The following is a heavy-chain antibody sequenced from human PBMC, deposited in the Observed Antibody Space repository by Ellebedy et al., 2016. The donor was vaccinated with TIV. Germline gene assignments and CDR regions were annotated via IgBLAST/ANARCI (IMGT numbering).Heavy chain of an antibody. CDR3: AIRSSSGWRLDY. CDR1: GYTFTSYY. D-gene: IGHD6-19*01. CDR2: INPSGGRT. Sequence: ASVKVSXXASGYTFTSYYMHWVRQAPGQGLEWMGIINPSGGRTSYAQKFQGRVTMTRDTSTSTVYMELSSLRSEDTAVYYCAIRSSSGWRLDYWGQGTLVTVSS. J-gene: IGHJ4*02. V-gene: IGHV1-46*01.